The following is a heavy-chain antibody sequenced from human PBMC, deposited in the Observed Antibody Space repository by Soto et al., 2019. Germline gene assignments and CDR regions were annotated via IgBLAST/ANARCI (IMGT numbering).Heavy chain of an antibody. V-gene: IGHV3-30*18. Sequence: QMNLVESGGGVVQPGRSLRLSCAASGFVFSDYGMHWVRQAPGKGLEWVALITNDGKKEYYRESVKGRFSISRGRSTNTVDLLMNSLRPEDTGVYYCAKEGPGGGRHFYYAMDVWGQGTTVTVSS. J-gene: IGHJ6*02. D-gene: IGHD1-26*01. CDR3: AKEGPGGGRHFYYAMDV. CDR1: GFVFSDYG. CDR2: ITNDGKKE.